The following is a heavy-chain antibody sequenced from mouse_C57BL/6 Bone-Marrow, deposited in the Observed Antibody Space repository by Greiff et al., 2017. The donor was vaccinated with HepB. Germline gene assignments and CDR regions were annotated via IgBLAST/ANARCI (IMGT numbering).Heavy chain of an antibody. D-gene: IGHD2-1*01. J-gene: IGHJ3*01. CDR3: AREDGNYPGWFAY. V-gene: IGHV5-4*01. CDR1: GFTFSSYA. CDR2: ISDGGSYT. Sequence: EVQVVESGGGLVKPGGSLKLSCAASGFTFSSYAMSWVRQTPEQRLEWVATISDGGSYTYYPANVKGRFTISRDNSKNNLYLPMSHLKSEDTAMYYCAREDGNYPGWFAYWGQGTLVTVSA.